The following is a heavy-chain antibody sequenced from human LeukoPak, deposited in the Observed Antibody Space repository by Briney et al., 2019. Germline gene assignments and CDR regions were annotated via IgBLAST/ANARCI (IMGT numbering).Heavy chain of an antibody. CDR3: VKALKVSGLGDSSGYFEY. CDR2: ISGSGDST. V-gene: IGHV3-23*01. J-gene: IGHJ4*02. CDR1: GFTFSSYA. D-gene: IGHD3-22*01. Sequence: SGGSLRLSCAASGFTFSSYAMSWVRQAPGKGLEWVSGISGSGDSTSYADSVKGRFTISRDNSKNTLYLQMSSLRAEDTAVYYCVKALKVSGLGDSSGYFEYWGQGTLVTVSS.